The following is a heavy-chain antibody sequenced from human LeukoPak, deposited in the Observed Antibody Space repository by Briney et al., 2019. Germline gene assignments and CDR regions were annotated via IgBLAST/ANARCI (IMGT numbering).Heavy chain of an antibody. V-gene: IGHV1-18*04. D-gene: IGHD3-10*01. Sequence: ASVKVSCKASGYTFTIYGITWVRQAPGQGLEWMGWISTHTGDTNYAQKLQARVTMTTDTSTSTAYMELRSLRSDDTAVYYCARDRRLSVGIAMAPFDYWGQGTLVTVSS. CDR1: GYTFTIYG. CDR3: ARDRRLSVGIAMAPFDY. J-gene: IGHJ4*02. CDR2: ISTHTGDT.